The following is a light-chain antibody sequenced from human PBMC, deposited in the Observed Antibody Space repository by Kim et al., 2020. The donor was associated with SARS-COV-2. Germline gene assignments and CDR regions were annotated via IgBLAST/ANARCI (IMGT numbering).Light chain of an antibody. J-gene: IGLJ3*02. Sequence: GQSIPLAGTETSNEIGGFAYVSWYKHHQGNAPNLIMNDVNKRPSGVSNRFSGAKFDDTAALTISGGQAEEEADYFCSSYADRNNWVLGGGTQLTVL. V-gene: IGLV2-8*01. CDR3: SSYADRNNWV. CDR1: SNEIGGFAY. CDR2: DVN.